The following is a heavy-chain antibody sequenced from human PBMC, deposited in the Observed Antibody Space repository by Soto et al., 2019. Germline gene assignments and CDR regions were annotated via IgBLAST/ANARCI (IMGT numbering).Heavy chain of an antibody. CDR2: MNPNTGNS. D-gene: IGHD1-1*01. V-gene: IGHV1-8*01. J-gene: IGHJ4*02. CDR3: ARRAETNGWNGFGADKYYFQF. Sequence: ASLKVSCKASGYTFTSYDIYWVRQATVQGLDWMGWMNPNTGNSGYAQKFQGRVTMTSDTSISTAHMELSSLRSEDTAVYYCARRAETNGWNGFGADKYYFQFWGQGTLVTVSS. CDR1: GYTFTSYD.